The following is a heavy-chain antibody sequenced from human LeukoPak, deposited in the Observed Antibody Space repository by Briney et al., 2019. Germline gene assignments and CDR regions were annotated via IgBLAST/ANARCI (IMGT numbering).Heavy chain of an antibody. Sequence: PGGSLRLSCAASGFTFSSYWMSWVRQAPGKGLEWVANIKRDGSEKYYVDSVKGRFTISRDNAKNSLYLQINCVRAEDTAVYFCARAGYSSGWSNYFYYMDAWGTGTTVTVSS. D-gene: IGHD6-19*01. CDR3: ARAGYSSGWSNYFYYMDA. CDR1: GFTFSSYW. CDR2: IKRDGSEK. V-gene: IGHV3-7*01. J-gene: IGHJ6*03.